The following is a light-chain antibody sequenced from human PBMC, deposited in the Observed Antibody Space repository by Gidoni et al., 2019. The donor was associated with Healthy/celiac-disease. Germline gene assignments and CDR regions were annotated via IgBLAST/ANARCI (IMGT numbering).Light chain of an antibody. CDR1: QSLVYSDGNTY. CDR3: MQGTHWLWT. J-gene: IGKJ1*01. Sequence: DVVLTQSPLSLPVTLGQPASISCRSSQSLVYSDGNTYLNWFQQRPGQSPRRLIYKVSNRDSGVPDRFSGSGSGTDFTLKISRVEPEDVGVYYCMQGTHWLWTVGQGTKVESK. V-gene: IGKV2-30*01. CDR2: KVS.